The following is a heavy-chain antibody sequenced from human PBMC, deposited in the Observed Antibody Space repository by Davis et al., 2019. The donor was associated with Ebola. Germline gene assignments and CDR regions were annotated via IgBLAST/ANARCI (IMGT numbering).Heavy chain of an antibody. V-gene: IGHV4-59*01. CDR3: ARVGWSRDYKRDYNWFDP. CDR2: IYYSGST. J-gene: IGHJ5*02. D-gene: IGHD4-11*01. CDR1: GGSISSYY. Sequence: SETLSLTCTVSGGSISSYYWSWIRQPPGKGLEWIGYIYYSGSTNYNPSLKSRVTISVATSKNQFSLKLSSVTAADTAVYYCARVGWSRDYKRDYNWFDPWGQGTLVTVSS.